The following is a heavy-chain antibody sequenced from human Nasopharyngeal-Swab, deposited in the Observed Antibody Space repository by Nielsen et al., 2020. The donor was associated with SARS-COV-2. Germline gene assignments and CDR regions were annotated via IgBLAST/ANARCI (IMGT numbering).Heavy chain of an antibody. CDR3: ARTDGYTLNNAFDI. Sequence: GGSLRLSCAASGFTFSSYGMHWVRQAPGKGLEWVAVISYDGSNKYYADSVKGRFTISRDNSKNTLYLQMNSLRAEDTAVYYCARTDGYTLNNAFDIWGQGTMVTVSS. CDR2: ISYDGSNK. D-gene: IGHD5-24*01. V-gene: IGHV3-30*03. J-gene: IGHJ3*02. CDR1: GFTFSSYG.